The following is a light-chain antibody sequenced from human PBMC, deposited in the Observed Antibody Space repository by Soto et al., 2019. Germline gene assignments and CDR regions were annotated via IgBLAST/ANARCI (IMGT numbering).Light chain of an antibody. CDR2: GAS. J-gene: IGKJ4*01. V-gene: IGKV3D-15*01. CDR1: QSVSSN. Sequence: EIVMTQSPATLSVSPGQRATLSCRASQSVSSNLAWYQKKPGQAPRILIYGASIRATGIPGRFSGSGSGTESTLTISSLQSEDFAVYYCQQYNNWPPLLTFGGGTKVEIK. CDR3: QQYNNWPPLLT.